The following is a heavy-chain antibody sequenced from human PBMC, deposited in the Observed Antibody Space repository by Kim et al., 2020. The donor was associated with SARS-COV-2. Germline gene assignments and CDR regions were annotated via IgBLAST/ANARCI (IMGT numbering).Heavy chain of an antibody. D-gene: IGHD6-13*01. CDR1: GYTFTSYA. J-gene: IGHJ4*01. CDR2: INTNTGSP. Sequence: ASVKVSCKASGYTFTSYAMNWVRQAPGQGLEWMGWINTNTGSPTYAQGSTGRFVFSLDTSVSTAYLQISSLQADDTAVYYCARECSPGQDSSICKVDYWG. V-gene: IGHV7-4-1*02. CDR3: ARECSPGQDSSICKVDY.